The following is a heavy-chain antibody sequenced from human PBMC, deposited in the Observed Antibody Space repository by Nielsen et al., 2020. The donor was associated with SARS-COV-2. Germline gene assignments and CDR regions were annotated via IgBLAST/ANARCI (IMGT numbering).Heavy chain of an antibody. D-gene: IGHD6-19*01. CDR1: GFALSDHF. Sequence: GESLKISCAPSGFALSDHFMSWIRQAPGKGLEWTSYISNRESGSVTYYADSVKGRFTISKDSAKSSLYLQMNSLRAEDTAVYYCASSGWLDYWGQGTLVTVSS. V-gene: IGHV3-11*04. CDR2: ISNRESGSVT. J-gene: IGHJ4*02. CDR3: ASSGWLDY.